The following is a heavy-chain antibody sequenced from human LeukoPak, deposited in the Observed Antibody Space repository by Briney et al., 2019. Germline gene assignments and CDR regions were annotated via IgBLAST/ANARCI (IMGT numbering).Heavy chain of an antibody. D-gene: IGHD6-19*01. CDR3: ARESSSGWLYYFDY. V-gene: IGHV4-59*12. J-gene: IGHJ4*02. CDR2: IYYSGST. CDR1: GGSISSYY. Sequence: SETLSLTCTVSGGSISSYYWSWIRQPPGKGLEWIGYIYYSGSTNYNPSLKSRVTISVDTSKNQFPLKLSSVTAADTAVYYCARESSSGWLYYFDYWGQGTLVTVSS.